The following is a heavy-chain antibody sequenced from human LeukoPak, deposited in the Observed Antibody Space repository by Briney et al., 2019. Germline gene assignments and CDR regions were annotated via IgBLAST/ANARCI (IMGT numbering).Heavy chain of an antibody. CDR2: IIPIFGTA. V-gene: IGHV1-69*05. J-gene: IGHJ6*03. Sequence: ASVKVSCKASGGTYSSYAISWVRQAPGQGLEWMGGIIPIFGTANYAQKFQGRVTITTDESTSTACMELSSLRSEDTAVYYCARNTYYYDSSGYYYGSPYYYYYMDVWGKGTTVTVSS. CDR3: ARNTYYYDSSGYYYGSPYYYYYMDV. CDR1: GGTYSSYA. D-gene: IGHD3-22*01.